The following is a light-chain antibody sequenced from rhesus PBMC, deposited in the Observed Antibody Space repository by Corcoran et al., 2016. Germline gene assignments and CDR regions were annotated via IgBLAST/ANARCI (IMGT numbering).Light chain of an antibody. CDR2: EVS. Sequence: QAALTQSPSVSGSPGQSVTISCTGTSSDIGGYNRVSWYQQHPGKAPKLMVYEVSKRPSGVSDRFFGSKSGNTASLTISGLQAEDEADYYCSSYASSSAFIFGAGTRLTVL. J-gene: IGLJ1*01. CDR3: SSYASSSAFI. V-gene: IGLV2-13*02. CDR1: SSDIGGYNR.